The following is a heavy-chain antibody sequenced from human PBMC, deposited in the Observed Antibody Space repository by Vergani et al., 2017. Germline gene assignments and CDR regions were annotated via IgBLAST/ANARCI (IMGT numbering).Heavy chain of an antibody. CDR2: IKQDGSVK. CDR1: GFTFSSYW. Sequence: EVQLVESGGGLVQPGGSLRLSCAASGFTFSSYWMSWVRQAPGKGLEWVANIKQDGSVKYYVDSVKGRFTISRDNAKNSLYLQMNSLRAEDTAVYYCARESFFLDTAMETGWFDPWGQGTLVTVSS. D-gene: IGHD5-18*01. V-gene: IGHV3-7*03. J-gene: IGHJ5*02. CDR3: ARESFFLDTAMETGWFDP.